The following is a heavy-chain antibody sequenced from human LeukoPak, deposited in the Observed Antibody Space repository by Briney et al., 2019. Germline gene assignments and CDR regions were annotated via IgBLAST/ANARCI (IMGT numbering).Heavy chain of an antibody. V-gene: IGHV4-61*02. CDR2: IYTSGST. CDR3: ARTRRGGYFDY. Sequence: PSETLSLTCTVSGGSISNGSYYWSWIRQPAGKGLEWIGRIYTSGSTNYNPSLESRVTISVDTSKNQFSLKLSSVTAADTAVYYCARTRRGGYFDYWGQGTLVTVSS. CDR1: GGSISNGSYY. D-gene: IGHD3-10*01. J-gene: IGHJ4*02.